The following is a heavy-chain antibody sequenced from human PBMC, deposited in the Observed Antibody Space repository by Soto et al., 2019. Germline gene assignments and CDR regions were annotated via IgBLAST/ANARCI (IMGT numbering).Heavy chain of an antibody. CDR1: GFTFSSYS. Sequence: GGSLRLSCAASGFTFSSYSMNWVRQAPGKGLEWVSYISSSSSTIYYADSVKGRFTISRDNAKNSLYLQMNSLRAEDTAVYYCARDWAIVVVVAAKLGSGAFDIWGQGTMVTVSS. V-gene: IGHV3-48*01. CDR2: ISSSSSTI. D-gene: IGHD2-15*01. CDR3: ARDWAIVVVVAAKLGSGAFDI. J-gene: IGHJ3*02.